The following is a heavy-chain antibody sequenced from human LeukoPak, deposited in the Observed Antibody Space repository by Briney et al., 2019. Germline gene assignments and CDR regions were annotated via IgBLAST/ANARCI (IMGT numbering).Heavy chain of an antibody. V-gene: IGHV1-8*01. Sequence: ASVKVSCKASGYTFTSYDINWVRQATGQGLEWMGWMNPNSGNTGYAQKFQGRVTMTRNTSISTAYMELSSLRSEDAAVYYCARSASVHIIRDDSFHIWGQGTMVTVSS. CDR3: ARSASVHIIRDDSFHI. D-gene: IGHD2-21*01. CDR1: GYTFTSYD. CDR2: MNPNSGNT. J-gene: IGHJ3*02.